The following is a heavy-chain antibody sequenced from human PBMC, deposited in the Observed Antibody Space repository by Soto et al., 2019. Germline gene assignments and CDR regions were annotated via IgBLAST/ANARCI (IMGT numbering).Heavy chain of an antibody. Sequence: QMQLVQSGPEVKKPGTSVKVSCKASGFTFSNSAIQWMRQARGERLEWIGWIVVGSGNTNYGQKIQERVTLSRDLSTITSYMELSSLTSEDTAVYYCVLCTTTSCYGKFDYWGQGTLVTVSS. V-gene: IGHV1-58*02. D-gene: IGHD2-2*01. CDR2: IVVGSGNT. CDR1: GFTFSNSA. J-gene: IGHJ4*02. CDR3: VLCTTTSCYGKFDY.